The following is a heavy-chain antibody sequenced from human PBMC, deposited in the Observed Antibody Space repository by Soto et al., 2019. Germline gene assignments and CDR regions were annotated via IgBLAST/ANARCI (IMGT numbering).Heavy chain of an antibody. V-gene: IGHV3-48*03. CDR1: RFTFSTYE. D-gene: IGHD2-2*01. J-gene: IGHJ4*02. Sequence: GGCLRLSCVASRFTFSTYEMHWVRQAPGKGLEWVSYISSGGSTVYYADSVKGRFTISRDNTRNSLYLQMNSLRDEDTALYYCVRYCSTTLCNGVATRTFDYWGQGILVTVFS. CDR3: VRYCSTTLCNGVATRTFDY. CDR2: ISSGGSTV.